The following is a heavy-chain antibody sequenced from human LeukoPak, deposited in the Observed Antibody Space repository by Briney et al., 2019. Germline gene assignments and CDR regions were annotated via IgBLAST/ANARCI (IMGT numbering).Heavy chain of an antibody. Sequence: WASVKVSCKVSGYTLTELSMHWVRRAPGKGLEWMGGFDPEDGETIYAQKFQGRVTMTEDTSTDTAYMELSSLRSEDTAVYYCATGDGSYYYFDYWGQGTLVTVSS. CDR3: ATGDGSYYYFDY. V-gene: IGHV1-24*01. CDR1: GYTLTELS. J-gene: IGHJ4*02. CDR2: FDPEDGET. D-gene: IGHD1-26*01.